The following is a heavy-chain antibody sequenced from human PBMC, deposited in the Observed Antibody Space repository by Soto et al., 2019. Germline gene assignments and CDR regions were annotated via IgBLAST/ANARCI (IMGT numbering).Heavy chain of an antibody. V-gene: IGHV4-30-4*01. CDR3: ANRVDILAPWN. CDR2: IYYSGST. J-gene: IGHJ4*02. D-gene: IGHD3-9*01. CDR1: GASINSGDYY. Sequence: SETLSLTCTVSGASINSGDYYWSWIRQPPGKGLEWIGHIYYSGSTYYNPSLKSRAGISVDSSKSQVSLKLTSVTAADTAIYFCANRVDILAPWNWGQGTLVTVSS.